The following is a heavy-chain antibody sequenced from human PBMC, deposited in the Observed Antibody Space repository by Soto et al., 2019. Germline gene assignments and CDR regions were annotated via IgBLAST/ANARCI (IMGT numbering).Heavy chain of an antibody. Sequence: SETLSLTCTVSGGSISSGDYYWSWIRQPPGKGLEWIGYIYYSGSTYYNPSLKSRVTISVDTSKNQFSLKLSSVTAADTAVYYCARVSHTMVRGVLNWFNPWGRGTLVTVSS. CDR1: GGSISSGDYY. J-gene: IGHJ5*02. D-gene: IGHD3-10*01. CDR2: IYYSGST. V-gene: IGHV4-30-4*01. CDR3: ARVSHTMVRGVLNWFNP.